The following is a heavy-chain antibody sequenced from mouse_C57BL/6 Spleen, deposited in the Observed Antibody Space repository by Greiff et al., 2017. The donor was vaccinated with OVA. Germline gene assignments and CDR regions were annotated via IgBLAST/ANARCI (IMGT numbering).Heavy chain of an antibody. V-gene: IGHV1-81*01. D-gene: IGHD3-2*02. J-gene: IGHJ2*01. Sequence: QVQLKQSGAELARPGASVKLSCKASGYTFTSYGISWVKQRTGQGLEWIGEIYPRSGNTYYNEKFKGKATLTVDTSSSTAYMQLSSLTSEDSAVYYCARLTAQAPYYFDYWGQGTTLTVSS. CDR3: ARLTAQAPYYFDY. CDR1: GYTFTSYG. CDR2: IYPRSGNT.